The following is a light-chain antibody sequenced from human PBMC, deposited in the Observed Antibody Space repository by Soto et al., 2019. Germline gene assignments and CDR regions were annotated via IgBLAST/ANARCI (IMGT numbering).Light chain of an antibody. CDR1: QSISSDY. Sequence: EVGLTQSPDTVSLSTGERATLSCRASQSISSDYLVWYQQKPGQAPRLLIYGASSRATGIPDRFSGSGSGTDFTLTINRLEPEDFAVYYCQHYGNSPPSVTFGPGTKVDIK. CDR3: QHYGNSPPSVT. CDR2: GAS. J-gene: IGKJ3*01. V-gene: IGKV3-20*01.